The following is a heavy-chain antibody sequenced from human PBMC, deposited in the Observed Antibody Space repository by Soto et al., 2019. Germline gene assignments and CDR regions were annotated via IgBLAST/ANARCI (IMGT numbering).Heavy chain of an antibody. CDR1: GYTFTSYY. Sequence: ASVKVSCKASGYTFTSYYMHWVRQAPGQGLEWMGIINPSGGSTSYAQKFQGRVTMTRDTSTSTVYMELSSLRSEDTAVYYCARDQGRGYYDSSGYYYPAWYFDYWGQGTLVTVSS. CDR3: ARDQGRGYYDSSGYYYPAWYFDY. V-gene: IGHV1-46*01. CDR2: INPSGGST. D-gene: IGHD3-22*01. J-gene: IGHJ4*02.